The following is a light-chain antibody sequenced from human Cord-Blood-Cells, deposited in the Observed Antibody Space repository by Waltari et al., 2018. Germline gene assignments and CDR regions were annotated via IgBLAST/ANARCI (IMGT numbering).Light chain of an antibody. CDR3: QQRSNWPPYT. CDR2: DAS. Sequence: EIVLTQSPATWSLSPGKRPPPSCRASQSFSNYLAWYQQKPGQAPRLLIYDASNRATGIPARFSGSRSGTDFTLTISRLEPEDFAVYYCQQRSNWPPYTFGQGTKLEIK. J-gene: IGKJ2*01. CDR1: QSFSNY. V-gene: IGKV3-11*01.